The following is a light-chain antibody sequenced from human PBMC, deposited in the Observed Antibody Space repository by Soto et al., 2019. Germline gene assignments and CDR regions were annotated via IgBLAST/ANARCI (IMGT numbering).Light chain of an antibody. J-gene: IGLJ1*01. V-gene: IGLV1-40*01. CDR1: SSNIGAGYD. Sequence: QSVLTQPPSVSGAPGQRVTISCTGSSSNIGAGYDVHWYQQLPGTAPKLLIYGNSNRPSGVPDRFSSSKSGTSASLAITGLQAEDEADYYCQSYDSSLSGSGVFGTGTKLTVL. CDR3: QSYDSSLSGSGV. CDR2: GNS.